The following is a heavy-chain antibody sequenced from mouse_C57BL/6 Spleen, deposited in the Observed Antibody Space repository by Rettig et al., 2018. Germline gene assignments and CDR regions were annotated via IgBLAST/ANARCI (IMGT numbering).Heavy chain of an antibody. CDR2: INSDGSAI. Sequence: EVQLLETGGGLVQPGGSRGLSCEGSGFTFSGFWMSWVRQTPGKTLEWIGDINSDGSAINYAPSIKDRFTIFRDNDKSTLYLQMSNVRSEDTATYFCMRYGNYWYFDVWG. CDR1: GFTFSGFW. J-gene: IGHJ1*01. D-gene: IGHD2-1*01. V-gene: IGHV11-2*01. CDR3: MRYGNYWYFDV.